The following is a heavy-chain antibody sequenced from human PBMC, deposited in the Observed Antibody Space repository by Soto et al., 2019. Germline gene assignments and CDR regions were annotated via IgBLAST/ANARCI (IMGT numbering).Heavy chain of an antibody. CDR1: GYTFTSYG. CDR2: ISDYNGNT. Sequence: ASVKVSCKASGYTFTSYGISWVQQAPGQGLEWMGWISDYNGNTNYAQKLQGRVTMTTDTSTSTAYMELRSLRSDDTAVYYCARDNGAYYDILTGYYQYYYGMDVWGQGTTVTVSS. D-gene: IGHD3-9*01. J-gene: IGHJ6*02. V-gene: IGHV1-18*01. CDR3: ARDNGAYYDILTGYYQYYYGMDV.